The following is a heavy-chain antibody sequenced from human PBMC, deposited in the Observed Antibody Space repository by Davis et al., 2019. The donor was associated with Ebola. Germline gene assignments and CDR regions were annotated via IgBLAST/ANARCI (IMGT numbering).Heavy chain of an antibody. D-gene: IGHD3-3*01. J-gene: IGHJ5*02. CDR1: GGSFSGYY. Sequence: MPSETLSLTCAVYGGSFSGYYWSWIRQPPGKGLEWIGEINHSGSTYYNPSLKSRVTISVDTSKNQFSLKLSSVTAADTAVYYCARVYYDFWSGYYTGTWFDPWGQGTLVTVSS. CDR3: ARVYYDFWSGYYTGTWFDP. CDR2: INHSGST. V-gene: IGHV4-34*01.